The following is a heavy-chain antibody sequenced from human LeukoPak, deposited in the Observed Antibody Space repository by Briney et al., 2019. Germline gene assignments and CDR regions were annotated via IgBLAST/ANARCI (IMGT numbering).Heavy chain of an antibody. V-gene: IGHV3-21*01. J-gene: IGHJ4*02. Sequence: GGSLRLSCAASGFTFSSYCMSLVRQAPGKGLEWVSSISSSSTYTYYADSVKGRFTVSRDHAKHSLYLQVNSPRADDEAVVYFAGDSGGDPVDYWGQGTLLTVSS. D-gene: IGHD3-10*01. CDR3: AGDSGGDPVDY. CDR1: GFTFSSYC. CDR2: ISSSSTYT.